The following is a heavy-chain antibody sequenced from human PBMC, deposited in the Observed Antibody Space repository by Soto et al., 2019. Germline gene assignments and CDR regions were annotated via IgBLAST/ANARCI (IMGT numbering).Heavy chain of an antibody. V-gene: IGHV1-3*05. CDR3: ARRGDGMDV. J-gene: IGHJ6*02. CDR1: GSTFTSYA. D-gene: IGHD3-10*01. CDR2: INVVNGNT. Sequence: QVQLVQSGAEEKKPGASVKVSCKASGSTFTSYAMHCVRQAPGQRRAWMGRINVVNGNTKYSQKFQGRVTITRDTAASTAYMELSSLRSEDTAVYYCARRGDGMDVWGQGTTVTVSS.